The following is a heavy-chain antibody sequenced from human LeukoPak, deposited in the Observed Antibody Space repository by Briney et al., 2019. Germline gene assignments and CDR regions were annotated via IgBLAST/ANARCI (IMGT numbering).Heavy chain of an antibody. D-gene: IGHD3-10*01. CDR2: INHSGST. J-gene: IGHJ5*02. CDR3: GSGTSPYNWFDP. Sequence: SETLSLTCAVYGGSFSGYYWSWIRQPPGKGLEWIGEINHSGSTNYNPSLKSRVTISVDTSKNQSSLKLTSVTAADTAVYYCGSGTSPYNWFDPWGQGTLVTVSS. CDR1: GGSFSGYY. V-gene: IGHV4-34*01.